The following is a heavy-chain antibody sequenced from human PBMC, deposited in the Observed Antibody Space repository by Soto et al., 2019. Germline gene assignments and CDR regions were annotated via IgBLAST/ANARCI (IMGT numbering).Heavy chain of an antibody. CDR3: ARLGYAYCGGDCTDPNYSYHGMDV. D-gene: IGHD2-21*02. V-gene: IGHV5-51*01. Sequence: GESLKISCKGSGYSFTSYWIGWVRQMPGKGLEWMGIIYPGDSDTRYSPSFQGQVTISADKSISTAYLQWSSLKASDTAMYYCARLGYAYCGGDCTDPNYSYHGMDVSGQGTKAPVSS. CDR2: IYPGDSDT. CDR1: GYSFTSYW. J-gene: IGHJ6*02.